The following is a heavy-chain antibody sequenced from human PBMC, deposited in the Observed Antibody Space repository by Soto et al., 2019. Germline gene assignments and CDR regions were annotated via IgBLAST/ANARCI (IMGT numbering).Heavy chain of an antibody. CDR1: GGSISSSTYY. CDR2: IYYSGST. D-gene: IGHD6-13*01. CDR3: ARPKTIGAAAGKGWFDP. V-gene: IGHV4-39*01. Sequence: SETLSLTCSVSGGSISSSTYYWGWIRQPPGEGLEWIGTIYYSGSTYYNPSLKSRVTISVDTSKNQFSLKLTSVTAADTAMYYCARPKTIGAAAGKGWFDPWGQGTLVTVSS. J-gene: IGHJ5*02.